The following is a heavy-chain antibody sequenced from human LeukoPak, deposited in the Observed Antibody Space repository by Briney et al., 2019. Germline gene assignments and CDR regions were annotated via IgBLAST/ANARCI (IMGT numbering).Heavy chain of an antibody. J-gene: IGHJ3*02. CDR3: ARDNPDYGDYPWGLLSSVAFDI. Sequence: GGSLRLSCAASGFTFSSYWMSWVRQAPGKGLEWVANGKQDGSEKYYVDSVKGRFTISRDNAKNSLYLQMNSLRAEDTAVYYCARDNPDYGDYPWGLLSSVAFDIWGQGTMVTVSS. V-gene: IGHV3-7*03. CDR2: GKQDGSEK. CDR1: GFTFSSYW. D-gene: IGHD4-17*01.